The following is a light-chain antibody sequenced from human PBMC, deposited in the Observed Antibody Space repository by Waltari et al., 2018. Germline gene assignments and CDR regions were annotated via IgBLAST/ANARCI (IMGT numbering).Light chain of an antibody. V-gene: IGKV2-24*01. CDR1: QSLVHSDGYTY. Sequence: DIVMTQTPLSSPVTLGQPAPISCKSSQSLVHSDGYTYLSWLQQRPGQPPRLLIYKISSRFSGVPDRFSGSGAGTDFTLKISRVEAEDVGVYYCMQALHTPYTFGQGTKLEIK. CDR2: KIS. CDR3: MQALHTPYT. J-gene: IGKJ2*01.